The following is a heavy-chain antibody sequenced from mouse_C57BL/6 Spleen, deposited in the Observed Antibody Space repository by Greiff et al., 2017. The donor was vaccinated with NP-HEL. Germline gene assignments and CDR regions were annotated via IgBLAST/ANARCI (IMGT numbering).Heavy chain of an antibody. CDR1: GYTFTSYW. CDR2: INPSNGGT. V-gene: IGHV1-53*01. CDR3: ARGWLLWGWYFDV. J-gene: IGHJ1*03. D-gene: IGHD1-1*02. Sequence: VQLQQPGTELVKPGASVKLSCKASGYTFTSYWMHWVKQRPGQGLEWIGNINPSNGGTNYNEKFKSKATLTVDKSSSTAYMQLSSLTSEDSAVYYCARGWLLWGWYFDVWGTGTTVTVSS.